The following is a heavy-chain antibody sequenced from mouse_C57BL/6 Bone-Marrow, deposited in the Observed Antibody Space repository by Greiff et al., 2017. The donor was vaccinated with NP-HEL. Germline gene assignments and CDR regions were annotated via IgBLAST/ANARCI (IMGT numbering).Heavy chain of an antibody. D-gene: IGHD1-1*01. CDR1: GFNIKDDY. V-gene: IGHV14-4*01. Sequence: EVQLQQSGAELVRPGASVKLSCTASGFNIKDDYMHWVKQRPEQGLEWIGWIDPENGDTEYASKFQGKATITADTSSNTAYLQLSSLTSEDTAFYYCTTPSTITTVVEGVYVDYWGQGTTLTVSS. CDR2: IDPENGDT. CDR3: TTPSTITTVVEGVYVDY. J-gene: IGHJ2*01.